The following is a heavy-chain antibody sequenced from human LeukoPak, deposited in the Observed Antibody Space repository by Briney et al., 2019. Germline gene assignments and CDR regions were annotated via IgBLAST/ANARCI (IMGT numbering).Heavy chain of an antibody. CDR2: ISSSSSYI. J-gene: IGHJ4*02. D-gene: IGHD6-13*01. CDR3: ARVVEGIAAASFD. Sequence: GGSLRLSCAASGFTVSSNYMSWVRQAPGKGLEWVSSISSSSSYIYYADSVKGRFTISRDNAKNSLYLQMNSLRAEDTAVYYCARVVEGIAAASFDWGQGTLVTVSS. V-gene: IGHV3-21*01. CDR1: GFTVSSNY.